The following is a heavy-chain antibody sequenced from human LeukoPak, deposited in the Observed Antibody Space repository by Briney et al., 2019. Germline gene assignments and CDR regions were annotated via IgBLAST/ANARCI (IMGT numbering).Heavy chain of an antibody. CDR1: GGSFSGYY. J-gene: IGHJ4*02. CDR3: ARLPGRRPRSPRDY. V-gene: IGHV4-34*01. CDR2: INHSGST. Sequence: PSETLSLTCAVYGGSFSGYYWSWIRQPQGKGLEWIGEINHSGSTNYNPSLKSRVTTSVDTSKNQFSLKLSSVTAADTAVYYCARLPGRRPRSPRDYWGQGTLVTVSS.